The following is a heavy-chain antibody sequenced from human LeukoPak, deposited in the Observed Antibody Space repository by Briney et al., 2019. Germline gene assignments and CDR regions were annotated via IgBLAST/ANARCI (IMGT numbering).Heavy chain of an antibody. CDR1: GFTFSDYY. V-gene: IGHV3-11*01. D-gene: IGHD3-10*01. CDR3: AKSLLLGGFGEFIGSLFDY. J-gene: IGHJ4*02. Sequence: GGSLRLSCAASGFTFSDYYMSWSRQAPGKGLERVSYITSSGSTIYYADSVKGRFTVSRDNAKNSLYLQMNSLRAEDTALYYCAKSLLLGGFGEFIGSLFDYWGQGTLVTVSS. CDR2: ITSSGSTI.